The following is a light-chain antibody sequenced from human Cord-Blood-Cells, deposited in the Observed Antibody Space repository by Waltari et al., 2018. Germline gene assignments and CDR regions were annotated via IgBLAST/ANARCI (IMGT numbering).Light chain of an antibody. CDR2: DVS. Sequence: QSALTQPRTVSGSPGHSVTISCTGTSSDVGGYNYVPWYQQHPGKAPKLMIYDVSKRPSGVPDRLSGSKSGNTASLTISGLQAEDEADYYCCSYAGSYTWVFGGGTKLTVL. J-gene: IGLJ3*02. CDR1: SSDVGGYNY. CDR3: CSYAGSYTWV. V-gene: IGLV2-11*01.